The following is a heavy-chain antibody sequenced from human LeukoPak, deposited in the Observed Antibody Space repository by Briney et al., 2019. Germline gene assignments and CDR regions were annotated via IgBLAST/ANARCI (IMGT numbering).Heavy chain of an antibody. CDR2: IYSGGST. CDR3: ASGSGSYRTPYYYMDV. CDR1: GFTVSSNY. J-gene: IGHJ6*03. V-gene: IGHV3-53*01. Sequence: GGSLRLSCVASGFTVSSNYMSWVRQAPGKGLKWVSVIYSGGSTYYADSVKGRFTISRDNSKNTLYLQMNSLRAEDTAVYYCASGSGSYRTPYYYMDVWGTGTTVTVSS. D-gene: IGHD3-10*01.